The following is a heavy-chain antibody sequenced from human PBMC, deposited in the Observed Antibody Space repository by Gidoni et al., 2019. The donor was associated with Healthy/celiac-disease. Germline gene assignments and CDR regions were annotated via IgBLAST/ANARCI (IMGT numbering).Heavy chain of an antibody. J-gene: IGHJ6*02. CDR2: INHSGST. D-gene: IGHD3-10*01. CDR3: ARVLRIAYDGSGSYNV. V-gene: IGHV4-34*01. Sequence: DGLEWIGEINHSGSTNYNPSLKSRVTISVDTSKNQFSLKLSSVTAADTAVYYCARVLRIAYDGSGSYNVWGQGTTVTVSS.